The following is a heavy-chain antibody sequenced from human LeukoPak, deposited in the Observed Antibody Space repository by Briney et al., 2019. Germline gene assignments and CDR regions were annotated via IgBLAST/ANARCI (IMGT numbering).Heavy chain of an antibody. CDR1: GFTFSSYW. J-gene: IGHJ4*02. D-gene: IGHD7-27*01. Sequence: GGSLRLSCAASGFTFSSYWMSWVRQAPGKGLEWVANIKQDGSEKYYVDSVKGRFTISRDNAKNSLYLQMNSLRAEDTVVYYCAGGSSRADLTGDDYWGQGTLVTVSS. CDR3: AGGSSRADLTGDDY. V-gene: IGHV3-7*04. CDR2: IKQDGSEK.